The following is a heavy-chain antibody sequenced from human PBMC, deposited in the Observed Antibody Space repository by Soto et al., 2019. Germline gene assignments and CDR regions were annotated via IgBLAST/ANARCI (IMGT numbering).Heavy chain of an antibody. CDR3: ARDQYSGGWNGGDYYYYGMDV. J-gene: IGHJ6*02. CDR1: GGTFSSYA. D-gene: IGHD6-25*01. Sequence: QVQLVQSGAEVKKPGSSVKVSCKASGGTFSSYAISWVRQAPGQGLEWMGGIIPIFGTANYAQKFQGRVTITADESKSTAYVELSSLRSEDTAVYYCARDQYSGGWNGGDYYYYGMDVWGQGTTVTVSS. CDR2: IIPIFGTA. V-gene: IGHV1-69*01.